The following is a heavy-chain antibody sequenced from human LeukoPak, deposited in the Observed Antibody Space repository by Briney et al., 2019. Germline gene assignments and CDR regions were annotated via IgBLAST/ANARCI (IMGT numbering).Heavy chain of an antibody. CDR3: ARSARRVGAYDY. V-gene: IGHV4-59*01. Sequence: SETLSLTCTVSGGSISSYYWSWIRQRPGKGLEWIGYIYYSGSTNYNPSLKSRVTISVDTSKNQFSLKLSSVTAADTAVYYCARSARRVGAYDYWGQGTLVTVSS. J-gene: IGHJ4*02. CDR1: GGSISSYY. CDR2: IYYSGST. D-gene: IGHD1-26*01.